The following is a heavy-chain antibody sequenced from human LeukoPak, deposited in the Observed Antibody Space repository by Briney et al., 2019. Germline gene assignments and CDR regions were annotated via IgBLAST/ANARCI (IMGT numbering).Heavy chain of an antibody. CDR3: AKGPLGGYSPDY. CDR1: GFTFSSQA. J-gene: IGHJ4*02. V-gene: IGHV3-23*01. CDR2: ISGSGGST. Sequence: GGSLRLSCAASGFTFSSQAMSWVRQAPGKGLEWVSSISGSGGSTYYADSVKGRFTVSRDNSKNTLFLQMNSLRVEGTAVYYRAKGPLGGYSPDYWGQGTLVTVSS. D-gene: IGHD3-22*01.